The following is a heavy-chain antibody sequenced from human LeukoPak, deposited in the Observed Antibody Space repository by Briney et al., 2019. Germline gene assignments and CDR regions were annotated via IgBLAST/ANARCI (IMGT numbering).Heavy chain of an antibody. J-gene: IGHJ4*02. D-gene: IGHD3-16*02. V-gene: IGHV3-74*03. CDR1: GFTFNNYW. Sequence: GSLRLSCAASGFTFNNYWRDGVRQAPGKGGGWVAHIKSDGGARAYAESVKGRFTISRDKEQNRLYMKKNRLRAEDTDLYYCARDRFDYVWGSYRQVKRGFDYWGQGTLVTVSS. CDR2: IKSDGGAR. CDR3: ARDRFDYVWGSYRQVKRGFDY.